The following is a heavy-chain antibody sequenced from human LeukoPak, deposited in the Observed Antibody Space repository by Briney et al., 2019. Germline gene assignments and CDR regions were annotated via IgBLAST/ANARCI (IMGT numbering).Heavy chain of an antibody. CDR2: INHSEDT. CDR1: GLSIGSGFY. Sequence: PSETLSPSCVVSGLSIGSGFYWGWIRQPPGKGLEWIVTINHSEDTYYNPSLRSRVSVSADTSRNHFSLRLSSVAAADTAVYYCAIIRAAAITNAFEIWDQGTVVTVSS. D-gene: IGHD3-10*01. J-gene: IGHJ3*02. CDR3: AIIRAAAITNAFEI. V-gene: IGHV4-38-2*01.